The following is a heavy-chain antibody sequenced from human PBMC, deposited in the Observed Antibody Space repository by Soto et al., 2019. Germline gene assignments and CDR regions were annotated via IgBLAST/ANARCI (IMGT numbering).Heavy chain of an antibody. D-gene: IGHD6-19*01. Sequence: QVTLKESGPVLVKPTETLTLRCTVSGLSITDSEMGVSWIRQAPGQPLEWLAHIDSSGEKSYRTFLKGRLAISKDTSKSQIVLTMTNMDPADTATYYCARTHLAVAVSPWFDPWGQGIPVTVSS. J-gene: IGHJ5*02. CDR2: IDSSGEK. CDR3: ARTHLAVAVSPWFDP. CDR1: GLSITDSEMG. V-gene: IGHV2-26*01.